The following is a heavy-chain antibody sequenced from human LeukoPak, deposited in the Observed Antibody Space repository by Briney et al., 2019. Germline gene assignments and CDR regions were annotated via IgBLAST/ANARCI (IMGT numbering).Heavy chain of an antibody. CDR1: EFSFSTYG. V-gene: IGHV3-33*01. CDR3: ARGGAYSGSYLDY. Sequence: PGRSLRLSCAASEFSFSTYGMEWVRQAPGKGLEWVAVIGYDGSNKYYADSVKGRFTISRDNSKNTLYLQMNSLRAEDTAVYYCARGGAYSGSYLDYWGHGTLVTVSS. J-gene: IGHJ4*01. D-gene: IGHD1-26*01. CDR2: IGYDGSNK.